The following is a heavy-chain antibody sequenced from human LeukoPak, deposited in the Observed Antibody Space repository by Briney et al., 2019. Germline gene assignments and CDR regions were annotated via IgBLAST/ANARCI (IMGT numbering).Heavy chain of an antibody. D-gene: IGHD3-16*01. Sequence: GASLRLSCAASEFTFSSYAMSWVRQAPGKGLEWVSAIGGSGVNTHYADSVKGRFTISRDNSKNTLYLQMNSLRAEDTAVYYCAKDSLKEGGHWFDPWGQGTLVTVSS. J-gene: IGHJ5*02. CDR1: EFTFSSYA. CDR3: AKDSLKEGGHWFDP. V-gene: IGHV3-23*01. CDR2: IGGSGVNT.